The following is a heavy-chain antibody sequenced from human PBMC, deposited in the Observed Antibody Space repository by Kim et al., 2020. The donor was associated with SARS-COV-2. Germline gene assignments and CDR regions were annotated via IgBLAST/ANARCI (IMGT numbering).Heavy chain of an antibody. V-gene: IGHV3-66*01. CDR2: ST. D-gene: IGHD6-13*01. Sequence: STYHAASVKGSFTISRDISNNTVYLQMNCLGAEDTAVYYCARIAAAGPLDYWGQGTRVTVSS. CDR3: ARIAAAGPLDY. J-gene: IGHJ4*02.